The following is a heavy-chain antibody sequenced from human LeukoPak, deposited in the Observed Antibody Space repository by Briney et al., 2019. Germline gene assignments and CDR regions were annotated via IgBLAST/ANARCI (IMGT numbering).Heavy chain of an antibody. CDR1: GYSISSGYY. Sequence: SETLSLTCTVSGYSISSGYYWGWIRQPPGKGLEWIGSIYHSGSTNYNPSLKSRVTISVDTSKNQFSLKLSSVTAADTAVCYCAGGARGWFDPWGQGTLVTVSS. J-gene: IGHJ5*02. CDR2: IYHSGST. D-gene: IGHD3-10*01. CDR3: AGGARGWFDP. V-gene: IGHV4-38-2*02.